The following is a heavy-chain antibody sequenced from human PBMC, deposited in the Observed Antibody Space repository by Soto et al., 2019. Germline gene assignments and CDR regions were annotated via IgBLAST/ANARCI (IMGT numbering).Heavy chain of an antibody. D-gene: IGHD3-22*01. Sequence: SVRVSCKASGGTFSSYAISWVRQAPGQGLEWMGGIIPIFGTANYAQKFQGRVTITADESTSTAYMELSSLRSEDTAVYYCAREPGDDSSGYYDYWGQGTLVTVSS. CDR3: AREPGDDSSGYYDY. J-gene: IGHJ4*02. CDR1: GGTFSSYA. CDR2: IIPIFGTA. V-gene: IGHV1-69*13.